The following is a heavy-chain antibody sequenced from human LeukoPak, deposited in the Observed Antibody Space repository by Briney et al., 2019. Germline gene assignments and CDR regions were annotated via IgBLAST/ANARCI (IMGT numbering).Heavy chain of an antibody. CDR2: IYASGST. Sequence: SSETLSLPCTVSGASITSYYWSWIRQPAGKGLEWIGRIYASGSTTYNPSLKGRVTMAVDTSKTQFSLKLSSVTAADTAVYYCARDSGTTGEVKFDPWGQGTLVTVSA. V-gene: IGHV4-4*07. CDR3: ARDSGTTGEVKFDP. D-gene: IGHD3-10*01. J-gene: IGHJ5*02. CDR1: GASITSYY.